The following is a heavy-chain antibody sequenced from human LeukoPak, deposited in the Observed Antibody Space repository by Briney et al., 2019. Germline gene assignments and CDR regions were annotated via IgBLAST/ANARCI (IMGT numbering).Heavy chain of an antibody. CDR2: ISGSGGGT. Sequence: GGSLRLSCVVSGIILSNYGMSWVRQAPGKGLEWVAGISGSGGGTQYADSVKGRFTISRDNRKNTLYLQMNSLRAEDTAMYFCAKRGVVIRVILVGFHKEAYYFDSWGPGTLVTVSS. CDR1: GIILSNYG. CDR3: AKRGVVIRVILVGFHKEAYYFDS. D-gene: IGHD3-22*01. V-gene: IGHV3-23*01. J-gene: IGHJ4*02.